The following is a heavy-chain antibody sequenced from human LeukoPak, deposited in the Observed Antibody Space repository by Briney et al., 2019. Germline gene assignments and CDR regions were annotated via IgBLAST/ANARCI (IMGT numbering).Heavy chain of an antibody. V-gene: IGHV3-9*01. Sequence: GRSLRLSCAASGFTFDDYAMHWVRQAPGKGLEWVSGISWNSGSIGYADSVKGRFTISRDNAKNSLYLQMNSLRAEGTALYYCAKGKSYYYDSSGYYLVYWGQGTLVTVSS. CDR3: AKGKSYYYDSSGYYLVY. D-gene: IGHD3-22*01. CDR1: GFTFDDYA. J-gene: IGHJ4*02. CDR2: ISWNSGSI.